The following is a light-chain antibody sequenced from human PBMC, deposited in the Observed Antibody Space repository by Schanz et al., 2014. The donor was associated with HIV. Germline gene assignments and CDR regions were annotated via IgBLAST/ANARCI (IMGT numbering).Light chain of an antibody. CDR2: DDS. V-gene: IGLV2-14*03. Sequence: QSALTQPPSASGSPGQSVAISCTGASSDIAFDYYVSWFQQHPGKAPQLMISDDSRRPSGVSNRFSGSKSGNTASLTISGLQAEDEADYYCQSYDSSLSGYVFGTGTKLTVL. CDR3: QSYDSSLSGYV. J-gene: IGLJ1*01. CDR1: SSDIAFDYY.